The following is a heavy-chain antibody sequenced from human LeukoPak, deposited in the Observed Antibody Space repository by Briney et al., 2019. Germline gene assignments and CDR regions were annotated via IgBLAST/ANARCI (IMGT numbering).Heavy chain of an antibody. CDR3: ASSEGYYYYYYMDV. V-gene: IGHV4-59*01. CDR2: IYYSGST. J-gene: IGHJ6*03. CDR1: GGSLRSYY. Sequence: SETLSLTCTVSGGSLRSYYWSWIRQPPGRGLEWIGYIYYSGSTNYNPSLKSRVTISVDTSKNQFSLKLSSVTAADTAVYYCASSEGYYYYYYMDVWGKGTTVTVSS.